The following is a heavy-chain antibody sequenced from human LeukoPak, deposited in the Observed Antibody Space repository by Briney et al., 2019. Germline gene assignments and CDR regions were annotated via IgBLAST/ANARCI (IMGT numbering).Heavy chain of an antibody. CDR1: GFTFSNAW. CDR2: ISSSGNTI. Sequence: GGSLRLSCAASGFTFSNAWMTWVRQAPGKGPEWVSYISSSGNTIYYADSVKGRFTISRDNAKNSLFLQMNSLRAEDTAVYYCARRRDFDYWGQGTLVAVSS. V-gene: IGHV3-48*04. CDR3: ARRRDFDY. D-gene: IGHD6-6*01. J-gene: IGHJ4*02.